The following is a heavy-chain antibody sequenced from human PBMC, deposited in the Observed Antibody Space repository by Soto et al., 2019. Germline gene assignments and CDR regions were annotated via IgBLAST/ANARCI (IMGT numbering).Heavy chain of an antibody. V-gene: IGHV5-51*01. CDR2: FFPGDSDT. D-gene: IGHD3-3*01. CDR3: ARPARFIGVVIIKAHPDAFDI. Sequence: GESLKISCKGSGYSFTRYWIGWVRQMAGKGLEWKGIFFPGDSDTRYSPSFQGQVTISADKSISTAYLQWSSLNASDTAMYYCARPARFIGVVIIKAHPDAFDIWGQGTMVTVSS. J-gene: IGHJ3*02. CDR1: GYSFTRYW.